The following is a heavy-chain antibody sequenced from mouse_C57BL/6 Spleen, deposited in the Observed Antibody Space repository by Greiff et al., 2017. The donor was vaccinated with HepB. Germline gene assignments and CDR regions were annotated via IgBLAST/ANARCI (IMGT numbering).Heavy chain of an antibody. CDR1: GYSITSGYD. Sequence: VQLKESGPGMVKPSQSLSLTCTVTGYSITSGYDWHWIRHFPGNKLEWMGYISYSGSTNYNPSLKSRISITHDKSKNHFFLKLNSVTTEDTATYYCARGGSSYYFDYWGQGTTLTVSS. CDR2: ISYSGST. V-gene: IGHV3-1*01. J-gene: IGHJ2*01. D-gene: IGHD1-1*01. CDR3: ARGGSSYYFDY.